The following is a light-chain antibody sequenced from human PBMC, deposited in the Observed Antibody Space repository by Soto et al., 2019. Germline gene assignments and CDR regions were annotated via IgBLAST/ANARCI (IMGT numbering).Light chain of an antibody. Sequence: QSVLTQPASVSGSPGQSITISCTGTSRDVGGYNYVSWYQQHPGKVPKLLIYDVRDRPSGVSDRFSGSKSGNTASLTVSGLQAEDEADYYCSSYTSSSTVVFGGGTKLTVL. CDR2: DVR. CDR3: SSYTSSSTVV. J-gene: IGLJ3*02. CDR1: SRDVGGYNY. V-gene: IGLV2-14*03.